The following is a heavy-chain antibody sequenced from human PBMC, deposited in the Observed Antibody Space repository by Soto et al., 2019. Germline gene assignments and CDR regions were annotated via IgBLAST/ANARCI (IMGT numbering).Heavy chain of an antibody. CDR2: VYYSGNT. Sequence: PSETLSLTCTVSGGSISSHYWSWIRQPPGKLLEWIGYVYYSGNTDYNPSLRSRVTISVDTSKNQLSLKLTSMTAADTAVYYCARDRPYSSGHSFDYWGPGTLVTVSS. V-gene: IGHV4-59*11. D-gene: IGHD3-22*01. CDR3: ARDRPYSSGHSFDY. J-gene: IGHJ4*02. CDR1: GGSISSHY.